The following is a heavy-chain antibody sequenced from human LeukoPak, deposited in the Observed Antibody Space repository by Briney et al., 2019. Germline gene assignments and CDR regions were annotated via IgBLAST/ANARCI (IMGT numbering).Heavy chain of an antibody. J-gene: IGHJ4*02. Sequence: GGSLRLSCAASRFTLSSYSMNWVRQAPGKGLEWVSSISSSSYIYYADSVKGRFTISRDNAKNSLYLQMNSLRAEDTAVYYCARARPRGWYFDYWGQGTLVTVSS. D-gene: IGHD6-19*01. CDR3: ARARPRGWYFDY. CDR1: RFTLSSYS. V-gene: IGHV3-21*01. CDR2: ISSSSYI.